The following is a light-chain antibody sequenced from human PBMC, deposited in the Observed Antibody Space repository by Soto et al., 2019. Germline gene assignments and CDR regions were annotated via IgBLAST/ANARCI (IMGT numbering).Light chain of an antibody. V-gene: IGKV3-20*01. CDR1: QSVSSTF. CDR3: LQYGSSPFT. CDR2: GAS. J-gene: IGKJ3*01. Sequence: EIVLTQSPGTLSLSPGERATLSCRASQSVSSTFLAWYQQKPGQAPRLLIYGASSRATGIPDRFSGGGSGTDFTLTISRLEPEDFAVFYCLQYGSSPFTFGPGTKVDTK.